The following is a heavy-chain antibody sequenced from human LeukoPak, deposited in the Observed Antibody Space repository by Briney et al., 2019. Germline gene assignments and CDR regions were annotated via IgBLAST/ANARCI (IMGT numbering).Heavy chain of an antibody. CDR3: ATTVTYYYFDY. V-gene: IGHV3-30*04. D-gene: IGHD4-17*01. J-gene: IGHJ4*02. CDR1: GFTFSSYA. CDR2: ISYDGSIK. Sequence: GGSLRLSCAASGFTFSSYAMHWVRRAPGKGLEWVAAISYDGSIKYSADSVKGRFTISRDNSKNALYLQMDSLRADDTAVYYCATTVTYYYFDYWGQGTLVTVSS.